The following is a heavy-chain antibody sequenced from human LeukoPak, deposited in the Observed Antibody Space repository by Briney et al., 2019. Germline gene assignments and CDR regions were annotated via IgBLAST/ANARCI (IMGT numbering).Heavy chain of an antibody. CDR1: GDSISSYY. J-gene: IGHJ4*02. Sequence: SETLSLNCTVSGDSISSYYWTWIRQPPGKGLEWIGYFYYSGSTNYNPSLKSRVTISGETSKNQFSLKLSSVTAADTAVYYCARSGGNATYSFISLDYWGQGMLVIVSS. V-gene: IGHV4-59*01. CDR3: ARSGGNATYSFISLDY. D-gene: IGHD4-23*01. CDR2: FYYSGST.